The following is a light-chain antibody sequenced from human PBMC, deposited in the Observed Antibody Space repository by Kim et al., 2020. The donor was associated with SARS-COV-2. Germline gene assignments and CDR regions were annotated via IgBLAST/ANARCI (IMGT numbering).Light chain of an antibody. CDR1: KLGDKY. CDR2: HNS. CDR3: QAWDSNTGVV. V-gene: IGLV3-1*01. J-gene: IGLJ2*01. Sequence: VSPGQTASITCSGDKLGDKYVCWYQQKPGQSPVLVIYHNSQRPSGIPERFSGSNSGNTATLTISGTQAMDEADYYCQAWDSNTGVVFGGGTKLTVL.